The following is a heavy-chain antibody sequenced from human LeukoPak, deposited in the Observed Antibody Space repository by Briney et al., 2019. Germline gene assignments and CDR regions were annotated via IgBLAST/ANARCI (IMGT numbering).Heavy chain of an antibody. V-gene: IGHV3-7*01. CDR1: GFTFSNYA. CDR3: ARYGNGAWLGHYAFDM. Sequence: GGSLRLSCAASGFTFSNYAMSWVRQAPGKGLEWVANIKQDGSEKYYVDSVKGRFTISRDNAKNSLYLQMNSLKAEDTAVYYCARYGNGAWLGHYAFDMWGQGTMVTVSS. D-gene: IGHD6-19*01. J-gene: IGHJ3*02. CDR2: IKQDGSEK.